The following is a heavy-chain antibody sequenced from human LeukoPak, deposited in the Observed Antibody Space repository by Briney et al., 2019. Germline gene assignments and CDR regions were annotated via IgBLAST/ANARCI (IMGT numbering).Heavy chain of an antibody. J-gene: IGHJ4*02. CDR2: ISAGGSST. CDR1: GFTFSTYA. CDR3: AKSESPGMMATVPDY. D-gene: IGHD5-24*01. Sequence: PGGSLGLSCDASGFTFSTYAMTWVRQAPGKGLEWVSGISAGGSSTYYAASVKGRFTISRDNSRNILYLQMNSLRGDDTAVYYCAKSESPGMMATVPDYWGQGTLVTVSS. V-gene: IGHV3-23*01.